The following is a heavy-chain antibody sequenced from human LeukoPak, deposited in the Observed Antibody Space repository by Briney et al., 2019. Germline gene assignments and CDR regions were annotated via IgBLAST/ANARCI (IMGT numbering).Heavy chain of an antibody. CDR1: GFTFSSYS. CDR3: ARDCYDSSGYLYYFDY. V-gene: IGHV3-21*01. CDR2: ISSSSSYI. Sequence: GESLRLSCAASGFTFSSYSMNWVRQAPGKGLEWVSSISSSSSYIYYADSVKGRFTISRDNAKNSLYLQMNSLRAEDTAVYYCARDCYDSSGYLYYFDYWGQGTLVTVSS. J-gene: IGHJ4*02. D-gene: IGHD3-22*01.